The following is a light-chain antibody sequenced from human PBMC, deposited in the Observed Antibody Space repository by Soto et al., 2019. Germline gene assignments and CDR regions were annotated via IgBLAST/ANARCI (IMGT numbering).Light chain of an antibody. Sequence: QSVLTQPPSVSGAPGQRVTISCTGSSSNIGAGYDVHWYQQLPGTAPKLLIYGNSNRPSGVPDRFSGSKSGTSASLAITGLQAEDEADYYCATWDASLSAGVFGGGTKVTVL. CDR3: ATWDASLSAGV. J-gene: IGLJ2*01. CDR2: GNS. V-gene: IGLV1-40*01. CDR1: SSNIGAGYD.